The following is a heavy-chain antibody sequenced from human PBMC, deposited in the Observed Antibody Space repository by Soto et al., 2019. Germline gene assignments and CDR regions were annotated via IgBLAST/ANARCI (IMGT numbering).Heavy chain of an antibody. CDR2: ISYDGINK. CDR1: GFTFSTYG. D-gene: IGHD2-2*01. Sequence: QVQLVESGGGVVQPGRSLRLSCVASGFTFSTYGMHWVRQAPGKGLEWVAVISYDGINKYYADSVKGRLTITRNNSKTTMYLQMNSLGGEDTAGYYCAKGQHCSTTSCYFYHYGMDVWGQGTTVAVSS. V-gene: IGHV3-30*18. J-gene: IGHJ6*02. CDR3: AKGQHCSTTSCYFYHYGMDV.